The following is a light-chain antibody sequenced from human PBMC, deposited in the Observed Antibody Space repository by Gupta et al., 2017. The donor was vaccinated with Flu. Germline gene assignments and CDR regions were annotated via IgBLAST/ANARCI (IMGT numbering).Light chain of an antibody. CDR1: QSLVYSNGNIY. CDR2: QVS. V-gene: IGKV2-30*01. J-gene: IGKJ1*01. Sequence: DVVMTQSPLSLPVTLGQPASISCRSIQSLVYSNGNIYLHWTHQIPGQSPRRLIYQVSHRESGVPDRFSGSGSGTDFTLKISRVEAEDVGVYYCMQGSRWPWAFGQGTKVEIK. CDR3: MQGSRWPWA.